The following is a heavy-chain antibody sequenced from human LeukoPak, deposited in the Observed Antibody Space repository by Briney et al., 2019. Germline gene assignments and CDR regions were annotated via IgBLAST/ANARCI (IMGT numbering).Heavy chain of an antibody. Sequence: GGTLSLSCAASGFTLSSYSMTWVRQAPGKGLEWVSYISSSSSTRYYAASVKGRFTISRDNAKNSLYLQMNSLRAEDTALYYCAKEKLMVITTGAFDIWGQGTMVTVSS. D-gene: IGHD3-22*01. CDR1: GFTLSSYS. CDR2: ISSSSSTR. J-gene: IGHJ3*02. CDR3: AKEKLMVITTGAFDI. V-gene: IGHV3-48*04.